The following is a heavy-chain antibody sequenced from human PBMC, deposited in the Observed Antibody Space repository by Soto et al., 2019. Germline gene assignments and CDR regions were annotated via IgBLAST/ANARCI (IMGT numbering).Heavy chain of an antibody. V-gene: IGHV3-48*02. D-gene: IGHD6-13*01. CDR1: GFTFSSYS. J-gene: IGHJ6*02. Sequence: EVQLVESGGGLVQPGGSLRLSCAASGFTFSSYSMNWVRQAPGKGLEWVSYISSSSSTIYYADSVKGRFTISRDNAKNSLYLQMNSLRDEDTAVDYCARDVTLAAAASGHYYYGMDVWGQGTTVTVSS. CDR2: ISSSSSTI. CDR3: ARDVTLAAAASGHYYYGMDV.